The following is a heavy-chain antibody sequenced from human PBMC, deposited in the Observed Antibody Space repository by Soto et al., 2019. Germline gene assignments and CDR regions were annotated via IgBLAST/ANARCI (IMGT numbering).Heavy chain of an antibody. Sequence: QVQLVQSGAEVKKPGSSVKVSCKASGGTFSSYAISWVRQAPGQGLEWMGGIIPIFGTANYAQRFQGRVTITADESTSTAYMELSSLRSEDTAVYYCARGNLYSSGWTPFDAFDIWGQGTMVTVS. CDR3: ARGNLYSSGWTPFDAFDI. CDR1: GGTFSSYA. V-gene: IGHV1-69*01. CDR2: IIPIFGTA. D-gene: IGHD6-19*01. J-gene: IGHJ3*02.